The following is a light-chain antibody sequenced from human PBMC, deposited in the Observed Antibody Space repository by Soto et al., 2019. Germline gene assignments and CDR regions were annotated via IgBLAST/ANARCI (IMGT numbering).Light chain of an antibody. J-gene: IGKJ2*01. V-gene: IGKV3-15*01. CDR2: GAS. Sequence: EIVMTQSPATLSVSPGERATLSCRASQSVSSNLAWYQQKPGQAPRLLFYGASTRATGIPARFIGSGSGTDVPLTISSLQSEEFAVYYCQQSNNWPYTFGQGTKLEIK. CDR1: QSVSSN. CDR3: QQSNNWPYT.